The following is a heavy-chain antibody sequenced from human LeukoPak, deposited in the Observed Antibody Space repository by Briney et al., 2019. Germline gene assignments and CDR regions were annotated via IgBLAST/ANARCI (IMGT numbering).Heavy chain of an antibody. CDR3: ARDGDYYYGSGSYWDY. V-gene: IGHV4-38-2*02. CDR2: IYHSGST. J-gene: IGHJ4*02. Sequence: SETLSPTCTVSGYSISSGYYWGWIRQPPGKGLEWIGSIYHSGSTYYNPSLKSRVTISVDTSKNQFSLKLSSVTAADTAVYYCARDGDYYYGSGSYWDYWGQGTLVTVSS. D-gene: IGHD3-10*01. CDR1: GYSISSGYY.